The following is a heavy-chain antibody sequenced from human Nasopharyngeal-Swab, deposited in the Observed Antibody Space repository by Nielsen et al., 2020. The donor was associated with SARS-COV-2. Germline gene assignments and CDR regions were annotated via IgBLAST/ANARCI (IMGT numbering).Heavy chain of an antibody. Sequence: ARQAPGQRLEWMGWISAYNGNTNYAQKLQGRVTMTTDTSTSTAYMELRSLRSDDTAVYYCARDLSSIAVAGNWGQGTLVTVSS. CDR3: ARDLSSIAVAGN. CDR2: ISAYNGNT. J-gene: IGHJ4*02. D-gene: IGHD6-19*01. V-gene: IGHV1-18*01.